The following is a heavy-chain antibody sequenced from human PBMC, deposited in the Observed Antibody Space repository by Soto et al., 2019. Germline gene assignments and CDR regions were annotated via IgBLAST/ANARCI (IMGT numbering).Heavy chain of an antibody. D-gene: IGHD6-6*01. CDR2: SSYDGSRT. CDR1: GFTLSNFG. V-gene: IGHV3-30*18. Sequence: GSLRLSCAASGFTLSNFGMHWVRQAPGKGLQWVALSSYDGSRTWYADSVKGRFTIIRDNPKDTLYLQMDNVTHEDTAIYYCAKDRTGGGSASEYWGPGTLVTVSS. J-gene: IGHJ4*02. CDR3: AKDRTGGGSASEY.